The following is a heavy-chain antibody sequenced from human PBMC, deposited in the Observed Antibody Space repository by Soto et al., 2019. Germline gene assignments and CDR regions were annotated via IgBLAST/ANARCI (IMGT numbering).Heavy chain of an antibody. V-gene: IGHV1-69*02. Sequence: QVQLVQSGTEVKKPGSSVKVSCTASGGTFSSYTINWVRQAPGHGPEWMGRFIPMVGMTNYAQKFQGRVTISADKSTSTLYLHLNSLRSEDTVVYYCATNYGSGSTHIDYWGQGTLVTVS. CDR3: ATNYGSGSTHIDY. J-gene: IGHJ4*02. CDR2: FIPMVGMT. D-gene: IGHD3-10*01. CDR1: GGTFSSYT.